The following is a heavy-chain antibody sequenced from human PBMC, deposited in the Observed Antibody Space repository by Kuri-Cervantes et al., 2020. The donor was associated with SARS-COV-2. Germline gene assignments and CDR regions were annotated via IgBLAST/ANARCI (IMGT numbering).Heavy chain of an antibody. CDR2: INHSGST. CDR1: GGSFSGYY. Sequence: SDTLSLTCAVYGGSFSGYYWSWIRQPPGKGLEWTGEINHSGSTNYNPSLKSRVTISVDTSKNQFSLKLSSVTAADTAVYYCARQMMSSITIFGVVITRNWFDPWGQGTLVTVSS. J-gene: IGHJ5*02. V-gene: IGHV4-34*01. CDR3: ARQMMSSITIFGVVITRNWFDP. D-gene: IGHD3-3*01.